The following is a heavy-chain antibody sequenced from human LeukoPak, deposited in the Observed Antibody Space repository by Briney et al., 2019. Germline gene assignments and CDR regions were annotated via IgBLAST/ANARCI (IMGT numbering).Heavy chain of an antibody. V-gene: IGHV4-59*01. J-gene: IGHJ6*04. D-gene: IGHD3-10*01. Sequence: SETLSLTCTVSGGSISSYYWSWIRQPPGKGLEWIGYIYYSGSTNYNPSLKSRVTISVDTSKNQFSLKLSSVTAADTAVYYCARGRARYGSGSMMDVWGKGTTVTDSS. CDR3: ARGRARYGSGSMMDV. CDR1: GGSISSYY. CDR2: IYYSGST.